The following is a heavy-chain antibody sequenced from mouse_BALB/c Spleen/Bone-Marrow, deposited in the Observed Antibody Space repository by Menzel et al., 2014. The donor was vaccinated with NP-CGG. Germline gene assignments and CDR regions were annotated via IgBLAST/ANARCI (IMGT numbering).Heavy chain of an antibody. CDR2: IYPGDGET. Sequence: VHLVESGAELVRPGSSVKISCKASGYAFSSYWMTRVKQRPGQGLEWIGQIYPGDGETNYNGKFKGKATLTADKSSSTAYMQLSGLTSEDSAVYFCAKVTTGFAHWGQGTLVTVSA. D-gene: IGHD2-2*01. CDR3: AKVTTGFAH. V-gene: IGHV1-80*01. J-gene: IGHJ3*01. CDR1: GYAFSSYW.